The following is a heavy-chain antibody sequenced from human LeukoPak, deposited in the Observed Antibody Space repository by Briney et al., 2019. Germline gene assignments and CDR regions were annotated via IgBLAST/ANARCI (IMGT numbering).Heavy chain of an antibody. V-gene: IGHV4-39*01. D-gene: IGHD6-19*01. CDR1: GGSISSSSYY. Sequence: SSETLSLTCNVSGGSISSSSYYWGWIRQPPGKGLEWIGSIYYSGSTYYNPSLKSRVTISVDTSKNQFSLKLSSVTAADTAVYYCARQVSYSSGWYGLVSFDYWGQGTLVTVSS. CDR2: IYYSGST. CDR3: ARQVSYSSGWYGLVSFDY. J-gene: IGHJ4*02.